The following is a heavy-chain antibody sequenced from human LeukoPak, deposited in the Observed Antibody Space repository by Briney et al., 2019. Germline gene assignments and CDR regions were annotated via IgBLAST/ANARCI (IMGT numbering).Heavy chain of an antibody. CDR3: ARDFDCSSTSCYDQGDY. Sequence: GASVKVSCKASGYTFTSYYMHWGRHAPGQGLEWMGVINPSGGSTSYAQKFQGRVTMTRDTSTSTVYMELSSLRSEDTAVYYCARDFDCSSTSCYDQGDYWGQGTLVTVSS. J-gene: IGHJ4*02. CDR2: INPSGGST. CDR1: GYTFTSYY. D-gene: IGHD2-2*01. V-gene: IGHV1-46*01.